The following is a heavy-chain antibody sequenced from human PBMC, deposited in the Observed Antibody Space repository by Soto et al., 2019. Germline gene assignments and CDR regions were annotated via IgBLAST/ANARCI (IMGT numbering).Heavy chain of an antibody. V-gene: IGHV1-18*04. J-gene: IGHJ4*02. CDR1: GYSFTSYG. CDR3: ARHRFNYYDDTVYYYFDY. D-gene: IGHD3-22*01. CDR2: ISGHNGNT. Sequence: ASVKVSCKASGYSFTSYGISWVRQAPGQGPEWMGWISGHNGNTNHPQSLQGRVTMTTDTSRNTAYMELRSLRSDATAAYYCARHRFNYYDDTVYYYFDYWGQGTLVTVSS.